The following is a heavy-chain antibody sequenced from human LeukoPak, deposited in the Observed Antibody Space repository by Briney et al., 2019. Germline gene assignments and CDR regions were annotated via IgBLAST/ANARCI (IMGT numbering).Heavy chain of an antibody. Sequence: ASVKVSCKVSGYTLTELSMHWVRQAPGKGLEWMGGFDPEGGETIYAQKFQSRVTMTEDTSTDTAYMELSSLRSEDTAVYYCATVPSYCSSTSCYVFDYWGQGTLVTVSS. CDR1: GYTLTELS. J-gene: IGHJ4*02. D-gene: IGHD2-2*01. V-gene: IGHV1-24*01. CDR3: ATVPSYCSSTSCYVFDY. CDR2: FDPEGGET.